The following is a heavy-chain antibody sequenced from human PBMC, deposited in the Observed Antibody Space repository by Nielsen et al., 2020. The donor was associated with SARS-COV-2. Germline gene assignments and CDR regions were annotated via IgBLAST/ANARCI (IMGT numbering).Heavy chain of an antibody. D-gene: IGHD5-24*01. Sequence: GASLQISCAASGFTVSSNYMSWIRQAPGKGLEWVSYVSGSGTKFYDADSVKGRFTVSRDNAKNSLYLQMNSLRAEDTAIYYCARMGEMATALHWGQGTLVTVSS. CDR2: VSGSGTKF. V-gene: IGHV3-11*01. CDR3: ARMGEMATALH. CDR1: GFTVSSNY. J-gene: IGHJ4*02.